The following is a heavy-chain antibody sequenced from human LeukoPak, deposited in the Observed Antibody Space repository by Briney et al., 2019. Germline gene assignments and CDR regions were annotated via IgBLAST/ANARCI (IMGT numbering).Heavy chain of an antibody. J-gene: IGHJ3*02. D-gene: IGHD3-22*01. CDR1: GGSISSYY. CDR2: IYYSGST. Sequence: SETLSLTCTVSGGSISSYYWSWIRQPPGKGLGWIGYIYYSGSTNYNPSLKSRVTISVDTSKNQFSLKLSSVTAADTAVYYCARDFYYYDSSGIRDDAFDIWGQGTMVTVSS. V-gene: IGHV4-59*01. CDR3: ARDFYYYDSSGIRDDAFDI.